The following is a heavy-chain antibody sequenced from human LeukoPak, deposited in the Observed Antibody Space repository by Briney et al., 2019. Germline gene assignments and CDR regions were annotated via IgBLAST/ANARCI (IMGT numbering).Heavy chain of an antibody. Sequence: SGGSLRLSCAASGFTFSDYYMTWIRQAPGNGLEWVSYISSSGSTINYADSVRGRFTISRDNAKNSLYLQMNSLRAEDTAVYYCARGYSYGPAIDFWGQGTLVTVTS. J-gene: IGHJ4*02. D-gene: IGHD5-18*01. CDR3: ARGYSYGPAIDF. CDR1: GFTFSDYY. CDR2: ISSSGSTI. V-gene: IGHV3-11*04.